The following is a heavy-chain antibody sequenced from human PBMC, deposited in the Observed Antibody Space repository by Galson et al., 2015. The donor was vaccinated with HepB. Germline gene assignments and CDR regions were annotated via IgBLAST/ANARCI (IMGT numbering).Heavy chain of an antibody. D-gene: IGHD6-13*01. CDR3: ARGRGNSSWYY. Sequence: TLSLTCDVFGGSFSGYYWSWLRQPPGKGPEWIGEITHTGRTNYSPSLKSRVTISEDTSKNQFSLTLNSMTAADTAVYYCARGRGNSSWYYWGQGSLVTVSP. CDR1: GGSFSGYY. CDR2: ITHTGRT. J-gene: IGHJ4*02. V-gene: IGHV4-34*01.